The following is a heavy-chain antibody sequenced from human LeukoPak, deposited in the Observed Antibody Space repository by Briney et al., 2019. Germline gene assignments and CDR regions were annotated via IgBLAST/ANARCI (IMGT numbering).Heavy chain of an antibody. J-gene: IGHJ4*02. V-gene: IGHV3-30*18. CDR3: AKVLGWFGELWGNDY. CDR1: GFTFSSYG. Sequence: PGGSLRLSCAASGFTFSSYGMHWVRQAPGKGLEWVAVISYDGSNKYYADSVKGRFTISRDNSKNTLYLQMNSLRAEDTAVYYCAKVLGWFGELWGNDYWGQGTLVTVSS. D-gene: IGHD3-10*01. CDR2: ISYDGSNK.